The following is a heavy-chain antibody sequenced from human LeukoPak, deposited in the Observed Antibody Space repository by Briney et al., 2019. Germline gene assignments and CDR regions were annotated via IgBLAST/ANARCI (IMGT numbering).Heavy chain of an antibody. CDR1: GGSVSSGSYY. Sequence: SETLSLTCTVSGGSVSSGSYYWSWIRQPPGEGLEWIGYIYYSGSTNYNPSLKSRVTISVDTSKNQFSLKLSSVTAADTAVYYCARERGGYSSSWYDYWGQGTLVTVSS. CDR2: IYYSGST. CDR3: ARERGGYSSSWYDY. V-gene: IGHV4-61*01. D-gene: IGHD6-13*01. J-gene: IGHJ4*02.